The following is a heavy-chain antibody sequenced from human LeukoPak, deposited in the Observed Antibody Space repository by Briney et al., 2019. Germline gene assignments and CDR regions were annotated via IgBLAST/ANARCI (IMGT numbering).Heavy chain of an antibody. Sequence: GGSLRLSCAASGFTFSSYSMNWVRQAPGNGLEWVSSISSSSSYIYYADSVKGRFTISRDNAKTSLYLQMNSLRAEDTAVYYCARGRADDYVWGSYRYPDAFDIWGQGTMVTVSS. CDR1: GFTFSSYS. J-gene: IGHJ3*02. D-gene: IGHD3-16*02. V-gene: IGHV3-21*01. CDR3: ARGRADDYVWGSYRYPDAFDI. CDR2: ISSSSSYI.